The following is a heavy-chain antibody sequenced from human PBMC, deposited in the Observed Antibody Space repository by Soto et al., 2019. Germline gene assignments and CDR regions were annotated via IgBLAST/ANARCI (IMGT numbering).Heavy chain of an antibody. D-gene: IGHD6-13*01. V-gene: IGHV4-4*07. J-gene: IGHJ6*02. CDR2: IYTSGST. CDR1: GGSISSYY. CDR3: ARDTPPRYSSSRYRDYYYGMDV. Sequence: PSETLSLTCTVSGGSISSYYWSWIRQPAGKGLEWIGRIYTSGSTNYNPSLKSRVTMSVDTSKNQFSLKLSSVTAADTAVYYCARDTPPRYSSSRYRDYYYGMDVWCQGTTVTVSS.